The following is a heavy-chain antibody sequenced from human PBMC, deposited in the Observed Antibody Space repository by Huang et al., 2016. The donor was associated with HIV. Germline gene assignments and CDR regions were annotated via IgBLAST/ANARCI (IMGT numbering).Heavy chain of an antibody. CDR1: GGSFRAYD. CDR3: ASKPTYDSSGYSAVDF. CDR2: INHSGST. V-gene: IGHV4-34*01. D-gene: IGHD3-22*01. J-gene: IGHJ4*02. Sequence: QVQLQQWGAGLLKPSETLSLTCAVYGGSFRAYDGSWIRQPPGKGLERSGEINHSGSTNYNPSLRSRVPIAVDTSKNQFSRKLTAVTAADTAVYYCASKPTYDSSGYSAVDFWGQGTRVTVSS.